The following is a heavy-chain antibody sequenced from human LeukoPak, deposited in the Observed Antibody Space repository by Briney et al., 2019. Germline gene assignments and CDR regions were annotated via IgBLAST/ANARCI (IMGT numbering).Heavy chain of an antibody. CDR3: ARSGWSYYFGLDV. Sequence: GGSLRLSCAASGFSFSHYSMNWVRQAPGKGLEWVSSIGTSSGNTNYGDSVKGRFTISRDNMKNSVHLQMNSLRAEDTAVYYCARSGWSYYFGLDVWGHGTTVTVSS. D-gene: IGHD6-19*01. V-gene: IGHV3-21*01. CDR1: GFSFSHYS. CDR2: IGTSSGNT. J-gene: IGHJ6*02.